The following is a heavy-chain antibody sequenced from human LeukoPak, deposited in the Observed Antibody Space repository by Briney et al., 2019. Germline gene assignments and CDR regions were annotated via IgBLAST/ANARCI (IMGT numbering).Heavy chain of an antibody. D-gene: IGHD3-3*01. CDR2: INHSGST. J-gene: IGHJ4*02. CDR1: GGSFSGYY. CDR3: ARVGVIDY. Sequence: SETLSLTCAVYGGSFSGYYWSWIRQPPGKGLEWIGEINHSGSTNYNPSLKSRVTISVDTSKNQFSLKLSSVTAADTAVYYCARVGVIDYWGQGTLVTVSS. V-gene: IGHV4-34*01.